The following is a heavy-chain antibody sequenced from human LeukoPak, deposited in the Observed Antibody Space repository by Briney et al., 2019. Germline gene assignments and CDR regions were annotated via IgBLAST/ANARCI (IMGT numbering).Heavy chain of an antibody. V-gene: IGHV1-69*13. CDR1: GGTFSSYA. CDR3: ATGAGVYYYYYMDV. J-gene: IGHJ6*03. D-gene: IGHD1-26*01. CDR2: IIPIFGTA. Sequence: SVKVSCKASGGTFSSYAISWVRQAPGQGLEWMGGIIPIFGTANYAQKFQGRVTITADESTSTAYMELSSLRSEDTAVYYCATGAGVYYYYYMDVWGKGTTVTVSS.